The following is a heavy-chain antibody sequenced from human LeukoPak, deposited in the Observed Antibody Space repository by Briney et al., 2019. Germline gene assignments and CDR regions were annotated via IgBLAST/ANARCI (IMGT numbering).Heavy chain of an antibody. J-gene: IGHJ4*02. Sequence: PSETLSLTCTVSGGSISSSSYYWGWIRQPPGKGLEWIGSIYYSGSTYYNPSLKSRVTISVDTSKNQFSLKLSSVTAADTAVYYCARDNQYAGWLFDYWGQGTLVTVSS. CDR1: GGSISSSSYY. D-gene: IGHD5-12*01. V-gene: IGHV4-39*01. CDR3: ARDNQYAGWLFDY. CDR2: IYYSGST.